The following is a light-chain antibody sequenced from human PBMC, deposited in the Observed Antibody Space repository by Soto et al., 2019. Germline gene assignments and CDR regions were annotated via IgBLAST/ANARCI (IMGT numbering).Light chain of an antibody. Sequence: QSALTQRASVSGSPGQSITISCTGTSSDVGDYNYVSWYQQHPGKAPKLMIFDVSNRPSGVSNRFSGSKSGNTASLTISGLQAEDEADYYCSSYTSSSTRVFGTGTNHRP. J-gene: IGLJ1*01. CDR1: SSDVGDYNY. CDR2: DVS. CDR3: SSYTSSSTRV. V-gene: IGLV2-14*01.